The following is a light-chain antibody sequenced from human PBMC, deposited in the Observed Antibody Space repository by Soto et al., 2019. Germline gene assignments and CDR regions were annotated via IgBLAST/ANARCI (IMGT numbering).Light chain of an antibody. V-gene: IGLV1-47*01. CDR3: AAWDDSLSGVV. Sequence: QLVLTQPPSASGTPGQRVTISCSGSSSNIRSNYVYWYQQLPGTAPKLLIYRNNQRPSGVPDRFSGSKSGTSASLAISGLRSEDEADYYCAAWDDSLSGVVFGGGTKLTVL. CDR1: SSNIRSNY. CDR2: RNN. J-gene: IGLJ2*01.